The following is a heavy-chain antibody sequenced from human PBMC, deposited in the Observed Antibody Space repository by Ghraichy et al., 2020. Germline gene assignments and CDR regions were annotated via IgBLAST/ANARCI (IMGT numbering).Heavy chain of an antibody. CDR2: ISSSSVTK. D-gene: IGHD3-3*01. J-gene: IGHJ4*02. CDR3: AGSIGDVSARYLDY. V-gene: IGHV3-48*01. Sequence: LSLTCAIGGFTFSSCSINWVRQAPGKGLEWVSYISSSSVTKYYADSVNGRFTISRDNAKSLLFLQMNSLTAEDTAIYYCAGSIGDVSARYLDYWGQGTLVTVPS. CDR1: GFTFSSCS.